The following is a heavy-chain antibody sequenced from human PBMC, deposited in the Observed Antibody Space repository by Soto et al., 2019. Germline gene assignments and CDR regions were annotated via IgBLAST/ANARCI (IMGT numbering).Heavy chain of an antibody. V-gene: IGHV1-3*01. Sequence: ASVKVSXRACGYSLTSYAMHLVRQAPGQRLEWMGWINAGNGNTKYPHKHHDRVTITLDTSASTAYMDLSRLRSEATAVYYCARDRVRDYGYYKDYYYHMEIWVQRTPVTVPS. D-gene: IGHD4-17*01. J-gene: IGHJ6*03. CDR1: GYSLTSYA. CDR3: ARDRVRDYGYYKDYYYHMEI. CDR2: INAGNGNT.